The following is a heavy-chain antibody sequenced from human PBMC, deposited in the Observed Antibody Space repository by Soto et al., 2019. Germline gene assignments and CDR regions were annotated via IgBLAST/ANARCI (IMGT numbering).Heavy chain of an antibody. CDR2: ISGSGGGT. CDR3: ATALYYYGSGGLYNFDH. D-gene: IGHD3-10*01. J-gene: IGHJ4*02. CDR1: GLTFSSYA. Sequence: EVQLLESGGGLVQPGGSLRLSCAASGLTFSSYAMNWVRQAPGKGLEWVSGISGSGGGTYYADSVKGRFTISRDNSKNTLYLQMNSLRAEDTAVYYCATALYYYGSGGLYNFDHWGQGTLVTVSP. V-gene: IGHV3-23*01.